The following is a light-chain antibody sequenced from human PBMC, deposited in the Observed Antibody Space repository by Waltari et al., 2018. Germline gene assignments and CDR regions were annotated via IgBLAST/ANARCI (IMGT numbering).Light chain of an antibody. CDR2: RAS. J-gene: IGKJ1*01. CDR1: QSIGSS. Sequence: ETVVTQSPATLSMSPGERATLSCRTSQSIGSSLAWYQQRPGQAPRRLIYRASTGATGIPDRFSGSGSETEFTLTISSLQSEDIAVYYCQQYNNWPPGTFGQGTKVEI. CDR3: QQYNNWPPGT. V-gene: IGKV3-15*01.